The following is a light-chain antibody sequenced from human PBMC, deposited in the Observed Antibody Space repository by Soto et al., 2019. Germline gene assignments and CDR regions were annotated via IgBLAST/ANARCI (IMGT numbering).Light chain of an antibody. Sequence: DIQMTQCPSSLSASVGDRVTITCRVSQSISSYLNWYQHKPGKAPKLLIYAASSLQTGVPSRFRGSRSGTDFPLTISSLQRDDFATYYCQQTDSFPRTFGQGTKVDIK. V-gene: IGKV1-39*01. CDR3: QQTDSFPRT. J-gene: IGKJ1*01. CDR1: QSISSY. CDR2: AAS.